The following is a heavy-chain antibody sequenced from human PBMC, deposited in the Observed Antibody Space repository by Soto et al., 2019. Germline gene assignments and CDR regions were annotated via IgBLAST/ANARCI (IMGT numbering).Heavy chain of an antibody. D-gene: IGHD1-26*01. Sequence: KASETLSLTCAVSGFSISSGYYWGWIRQPPGKGLEWIGSMYYSGTTYYNPSLKSRVAISVDTSKNQFSLKLRSVTAADTAVYYCASDWYRDGYTVGYFDYWGQGTMVTVYS. J-gene: IGHJ4*02. CDR2: MYYSGTT. CDR3: ASDWYRDGYTVGYFDY. CDR1: GFSISSGYY. V-gene: IGHV4-38-2*01.